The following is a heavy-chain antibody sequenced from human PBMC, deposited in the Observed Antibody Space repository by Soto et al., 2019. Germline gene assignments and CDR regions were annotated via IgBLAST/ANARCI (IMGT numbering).Heavy chain of an antibody. Sequence: QVQLYESGPEMVQPSQTLSLSCTVSGASVSTGVYYWTWIRQHPGKGLEWIGYIDNSGSTYYNPSLTGRVDISVDTSKNQFSLSLRSLTAADTAFYYCAGAVSDFDVRRYRTSYFDQWGQGFLVTVSS. J-gene: IGHJ4*02. CDR3: AGAVSDFDVRRYRTSYFDQ. CDR1: GASVSTGVYY. V-gene: IGHV4-31*03. CDR2: IDNSGST. D-gene: IGHD2-21*02.